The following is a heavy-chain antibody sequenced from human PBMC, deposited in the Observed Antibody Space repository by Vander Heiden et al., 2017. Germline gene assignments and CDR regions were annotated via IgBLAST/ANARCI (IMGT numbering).Heavy chain of an antibody. CDR3: ARGIFGVEKFFDY. V-gene: IGHV1-69*01. CDR1: GYKFSTYG. J-gene: IGHJ4*02. Sequence: QVQLVQSGAEVKKPGSSVEVSCQASGYKFSTYGISWGRQAPGQGPEWMGGVTPVFGTPNYAQKFQGRVTISADESTSTVYMELSSLRSDDTAVYYCARGIFGVEKFFDYWGQGSLVTVSS. D-gene: IGHD3-3*01. CDR2: VTPVFGTP.